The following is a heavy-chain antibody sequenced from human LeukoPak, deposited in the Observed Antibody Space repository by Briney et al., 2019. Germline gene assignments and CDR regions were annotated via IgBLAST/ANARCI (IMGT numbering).Heavy chain of an antibody. D-gene: IGHD6-13*01. CDR3: ARDGAAGIWYFDY. J-gene: IGHJ4*02. Sequence: GGSLRLSCAASGSTFSSYAMHWVRQAPGKGLEWVAVISYDGSNKYYADSVKGRFTISRDNSKNTLYLQMNSLRAEDTAVYYCARDGAAGIWYFDYWGQGTLVTVSS. V-gene: IGHV3-30*04. CDR1: GSTFSSYA. CDR2: ISYDGSNK.